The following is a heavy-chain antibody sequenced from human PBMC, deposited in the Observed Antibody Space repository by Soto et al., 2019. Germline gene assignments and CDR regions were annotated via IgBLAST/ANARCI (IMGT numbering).Heavy chain of an antibody. CDR2: IGGSGGTT. Sequence: EVQLLESGGGLVQPGGSLRLSCAASGFTFSSYAMSWVRQAPGKGLEWVSAIGGSGGTTYYADSVKGRFTISRDNSKNPLYLQMNSLRAEDTAVYYCAKFRGYGSGSYYFDYWGQGTLVTVSS. CDR3: AKFRGYGSGSYYFDY. J-gene: IGHJ4*02. D-gene: IGHD3-10*01. CDR1: GFTFSSYA. V-gene: IGHV3-23*01.